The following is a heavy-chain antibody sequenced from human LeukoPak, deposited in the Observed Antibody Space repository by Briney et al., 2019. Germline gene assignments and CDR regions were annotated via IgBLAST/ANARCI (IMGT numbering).Heavy chain of an antibody. CDR2: INPNSGGT. CDR3: ARGRYCSGTRSRYCSGGSFLYFDY. Sequence: ASVKVSCKASGYTFTGYYMHWVRQAPGQGLEWMGWINPNSGGTNYAQKFQGRVTMTRDTSISTAYMELSRLRSDDTAVYYCARGRYCSGTRSRYCSGGSFLYFDYWGQGTLVTVSS. D-gene: IGHD2-15*01. J-gene: IGHJ4*02. CDR1: GYTFTGYY. V-gene: IGHV1-2*02.